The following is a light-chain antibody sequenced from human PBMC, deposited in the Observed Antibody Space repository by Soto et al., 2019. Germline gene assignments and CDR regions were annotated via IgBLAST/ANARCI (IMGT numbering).Light chain of an antibody. Sequence: QFVLTQPPSASGTPGQRVTISCSGGSSNIGSNYVYWYQQLPGTVPQLLIYRNSERPSGVPDRFSGSKSGTSASLAISGLRSEDEADYYCAAWDDSLSGVVFGGGTKVTVL. CDR3: AAWDDSLSGVV. J-gene: IGLJ2*01. CDR1: SSNIGSNY. CDR2: RNS. V-gene: IGLV1-47*01.